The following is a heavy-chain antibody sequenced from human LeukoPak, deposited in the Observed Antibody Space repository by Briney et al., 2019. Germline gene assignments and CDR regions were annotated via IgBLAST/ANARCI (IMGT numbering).Heavy chain of an antibody. Sequence: ASVKVSCKASGYTFTSYDINWVRQATGQGLEWMGWINPNSGGTNYAQKFQGRVTMTRDTSISTAYMELSRLRSDDTAVYYCARVPDTAMVAYYYYYGMDVWGQGTTVTVSS. V-gene: IGHV1-2*02. D-gene: IGHD5-18*01. CDR3: ARVPDTAMVAYYYYYGMDV. J-gene: IGHJ6*02. CDR1: GYTFTSYD. CDR2: INPNSGGT.